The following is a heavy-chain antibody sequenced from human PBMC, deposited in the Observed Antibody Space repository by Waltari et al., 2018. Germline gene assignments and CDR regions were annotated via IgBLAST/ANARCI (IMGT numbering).Heavy chain of an antibody. V-gene: IGHV3-23*01. CDR1: GFTFSSYA. Sequence: VQLLESGGCLVQPGGSLRLSGEASGFTFSSYALSWFRQAPGQGLEWVSAISGSGGSTYYADSVKGRFTISRDNSKNTLYLQRNSLRAEDTAVYYCAKGTRYYGSGSYYNADYWGQGTLVTVSS. CDR3: AKGTRYYGSGSYYNADY. D-gene: IGHD3-10*01. CDR2: ISGSGGST. J-gene: IGHJ4*02.